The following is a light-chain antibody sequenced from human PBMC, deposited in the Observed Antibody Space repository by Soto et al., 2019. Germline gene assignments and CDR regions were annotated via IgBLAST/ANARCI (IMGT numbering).Light chain of an antibody. CDR3: QKNNSAPLT. Sequence: DIQMTQSPSSLSASVGDRVTITCRASQGITNYLAWYQQKPGKVPKLLIYAASTLQSGVPSRFSGSVSGTDVTLTISTLQREDVGTYYCQKNNSAPLTFGGGTKVEIK. J-gene: IGKJ4*01. V-gene: IGKV1-27*01. CDR2: AAS. CDR1: QGITNY.